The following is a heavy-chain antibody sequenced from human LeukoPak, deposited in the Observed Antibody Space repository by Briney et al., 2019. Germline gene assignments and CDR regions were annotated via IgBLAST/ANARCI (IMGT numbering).Heavy chain of an antibody. Sequence: PGGSLRLSCAASGFTFSSYAMSWVRQAPGKGLEWVSAISGSGGSTYYADSVKGRFTISRDNSKNTLYLQMNSLRAEDTAVYYCARDLYNTYSFDCWGQGTLVTVSS. CDR2: ISGSGGST. D-gene: IGHD3-3*01. CDR1: GFTFSSYA. V-gene: IGHV3-23*01. J-gene: IGHJ4*02. CDR3: ARDLYNTYSFDC.